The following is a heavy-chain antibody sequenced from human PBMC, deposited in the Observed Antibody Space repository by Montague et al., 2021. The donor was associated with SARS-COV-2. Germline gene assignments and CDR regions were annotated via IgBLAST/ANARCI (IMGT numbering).Heavy chain of an antibody. J-gene: IGHJ6*02. CDR1: GGSISSYY. V-gene: IGHV4-59*01. CDR2: VHYSGST. CDR3: ARVHDSDFITDYDYCLDV. Sequence: SETLSLTCKVSGGSISSYYWSWIRQPPGKGLEWIGYVHYSGSTNYNPSLNSRVTMSLDTSKNQFSLKLRSVTTADTAVYYCARVHDSDFITDYDYCLDVWGQGTPVTVSS. D-gene: IGHD3-22*01.